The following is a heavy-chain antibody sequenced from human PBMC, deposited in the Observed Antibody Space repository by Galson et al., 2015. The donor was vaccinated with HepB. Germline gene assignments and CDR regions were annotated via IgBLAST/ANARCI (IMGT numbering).Heavy chain of an antibody. CDR2: ISGSGDSI. V-gene: IGHV3-48*03. CDR1: GFSFSNSE. CDR3: ARAQRHYSDSSGYFYFDY. J-gene: IGHJ4*02. D-gene: IGHD3-22*01. Sequence: SLRLSCAASGFSFSNSEMNWVRQAPGKGLEWVSYISGSGDSIFYADSVKGRFSISRDNAKNSLSLQMNSLRDEDTAVYYCARAQRHYSDSSGYFYFDYWGQGTLVTVSS.